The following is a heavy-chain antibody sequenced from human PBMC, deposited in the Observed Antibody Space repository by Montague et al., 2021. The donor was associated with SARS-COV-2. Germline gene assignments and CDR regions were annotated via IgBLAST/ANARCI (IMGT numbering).Heavy chain of an antibody. J-gene: IGHJ4*02. Sequence: CAISGDSVSSNSVAWCWIRQSPSRGLEWLGCTYYRSKWYSDYAPSVRVRLTVNPDASKNEFSLELNYVTPEETAVYYCVRYSGWFYFDFWGQGTLVTVSS. CDR1: GDSVSSNSVA. D-gene: IGHD6-19*01. CDR3: VRYSGWFYFDF. CDR2: TYYRSKWYS. V-gene: IGHV6-1*01.